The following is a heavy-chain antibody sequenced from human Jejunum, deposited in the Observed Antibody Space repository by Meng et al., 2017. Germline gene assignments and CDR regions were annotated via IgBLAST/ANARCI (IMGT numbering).Heavy chain of an antibody. D-gene: IGHD2-2*01. J-gene: IGHJ4*02. CDR1: GGTFTAFA. CDR3: ARGGVSYQLLTRLTF. Sequence: QVELVQSGAEGKKPGSSVKGSCKASGGTFTAFAFSWVRQAPGQGLEWMGGIIPYLGTANYAQKFQGRVTITADESTSTAYMELSSLRSDDTAVYYCARGGVSYQLLTRLTFWGQGTLVTVSS. V-gene: IGHV1-69*01. CDR2: IIPYLGTA.